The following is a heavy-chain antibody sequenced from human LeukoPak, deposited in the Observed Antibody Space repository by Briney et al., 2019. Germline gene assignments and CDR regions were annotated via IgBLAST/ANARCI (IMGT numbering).Heavy chain of an antibody. D-gene: IGHD6-13*01. Sequence: PSETLSLTCTVSGGSISSSSYYWGWIRQPPGKGLEWIGSIYYSGSTYYNPSLKSRVTISVDTSKNQFSLKLSSVTAADTAVYYCAREDPLGIAAAFDPWGQGTLVTVSS. CDR1: GGSISSSSYY. CDR3: AREDPLGIAAAFDP. J-gene: IGHJ5*02. CDR2: IYYSGST. V-gene: IGHV4-39*07.